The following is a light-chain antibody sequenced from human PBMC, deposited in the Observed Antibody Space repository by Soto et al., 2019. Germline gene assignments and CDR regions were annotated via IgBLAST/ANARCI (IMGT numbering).Light chain of an antibody. J-gene: IGLJ1*01. CDR3: GSWDSSLSDYV. V-gene: IGLV1-51*01. Sequence: SVLTQPPSVSAAPGQKVTISCSGSSSNIGGNSVSWYQQLPGTAPKLLIYDDNKRPSGIPDRFSGSKSGTSATLGITGFQTGDEADYYCGSWDSSLSDYVFGTGTKVTV. CDR1: SSNIGGNS. CDR2: DDN.